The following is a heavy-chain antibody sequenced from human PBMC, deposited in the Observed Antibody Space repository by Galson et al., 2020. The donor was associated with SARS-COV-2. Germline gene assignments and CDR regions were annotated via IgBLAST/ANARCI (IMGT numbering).Heavy chain of an antibody. CDR1: GGSISSYY. CDR3: ARVVTFTIFGVVIGGWFDP. D-gene: IGHD3-3*01. V-gene: IGHV4-59*01. J-gene: IGHJ5*02. Sequence: SETLSLTCTVSGGSISSYYWSWIRQPPGKGLEWIGYIHYRGSTNYNPSLKSRVTISVDTSKNQFSLKLSSVTAADTAVYYCARVVTFTIFGVVIGGWFDPWGQGTLVTVSS. CDR2: IHYRGST.